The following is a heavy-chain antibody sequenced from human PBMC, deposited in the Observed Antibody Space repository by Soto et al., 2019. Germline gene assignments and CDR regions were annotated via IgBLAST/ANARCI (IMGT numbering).Heavy chain of an antibody. CDR3: AKGAGGSGYYWMPN. CDR2: ISYDGSNK. V-gene: IGHV3-30*18. Sequence: QVQLVESGGGVVQPGRSLRLSCAASGFTFSSYGMHWVRQAPGKGLEWVAVISYDGSNKYYADSVKGRFTISRDNSKNTLYLQMNSLRAEDTAVYYCAKGAGGSGYYWMPNWGQGTLVTISS. D-gene: IGHD3-22*01. CDR1: GFTFSSYG. J-gene: IGHJ4*02.